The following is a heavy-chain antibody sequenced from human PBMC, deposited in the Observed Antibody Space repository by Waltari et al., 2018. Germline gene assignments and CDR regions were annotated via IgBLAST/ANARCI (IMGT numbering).Heavy chain of an antibody. J-gene: IGHJ3*02. CDR3: ARGGSGSITGTWDAFDI. D-gene: IGHD1-20*01. Sequence: QVQLAQSGAEVKKPGSSVTVSCKASGGTFSSYAISWVRQAPGQGLEWMGGIIPIFGTANYAQKFQGRVTITADESTSTAYMELSSLRSEDTAVYYCARGGSGSITGTWDAFDIWGQGTMVTVSS. CDR2: IIPIFGTA. CDR1: GGTFSSYA. V-gene: IGHV1-69*13.